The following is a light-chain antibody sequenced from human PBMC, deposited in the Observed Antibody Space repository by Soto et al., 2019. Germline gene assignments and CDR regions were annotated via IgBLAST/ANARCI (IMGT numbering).Light chain of an antibody. CDR1: TGAVTSSNY. CDR2: STN. V-gene: IGLV7-43*01. J-gene: IGLJ2*01. Sequence: QAVVTQEPSLTVSPGGTVTLTCAVYTGAVTSSNYPNWFQQKPGQAPRALIYSTNHKYSWTPARFSGSLLGGKAALTLSGVQPEDEADDYCLLYYGGQLGVFGGGTKLTV. CDR3: LLYYGGQLGV.